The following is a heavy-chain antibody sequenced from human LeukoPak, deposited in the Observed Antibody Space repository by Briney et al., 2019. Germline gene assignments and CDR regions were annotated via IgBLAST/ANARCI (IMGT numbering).Heavy chain of an antibody. V-gene: IGHV3-23*01. CDR3: AKHLWNIVVVPFDP. D-gene: IGHD2-2*01. CDR2: ISGSGGST. Sequence: PGGSLRVSCAASGFTFSSYAMSWVRQAPGKGLEWVSAISGSGGSTYYADSVKGRFTISRDNSKNTLYLQMNSLRAEDTAVYYCAKHLWNIVVVPFDPWGQGTLVTVSS. CDR1: GFTFSSYA. J-gene: IGHJ5*02.